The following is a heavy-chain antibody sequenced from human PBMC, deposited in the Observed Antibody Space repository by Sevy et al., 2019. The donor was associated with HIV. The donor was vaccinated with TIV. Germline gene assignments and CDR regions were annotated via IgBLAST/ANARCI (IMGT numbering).Heavy chain of an antibody. D-gene: IGHD6-6*01. Sequence: GGSLRLSCAASGFISSSYNINWIRQAPGKGLEWVSYISSDGGNKYYANSVKGRFTISRDNAKNSVFLQMNSLRAEDTAVYYCAREDIGGRHFDHWGQGTLVTVSS. CDR2: ISSDGGNK. CDR1: GFISSSYN. CDR3: AREDIGGRHFDH. V-gene: IGHV3-48*04. J-gene: IGHJ4*02.